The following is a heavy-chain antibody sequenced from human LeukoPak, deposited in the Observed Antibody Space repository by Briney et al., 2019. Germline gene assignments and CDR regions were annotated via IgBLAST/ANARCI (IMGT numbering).Heavy chain of an antibody. CDR1: GFTFSSYA. D-gene: IGHD3-22*01. CDR2: IKQDGSEK. J-gene: IGHJ4*02. V-gene: IGHV3-7*01. CDR3: ARDLKIVGSLFDY. Sequence: GGSLRLSCAASGFTFSSYAMSWVRQAPGKGLEWVANIKQDGSEKYYVDSVKGRFTISRDNAKNSLYLQMNSLRAEDTAVYYCARDLKIVGSLFDYWGQGTLVTVSS.